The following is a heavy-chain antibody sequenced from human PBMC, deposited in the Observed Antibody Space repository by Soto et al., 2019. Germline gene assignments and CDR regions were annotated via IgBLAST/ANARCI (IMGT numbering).Heavy chain of an antibody. Sequence: QVQLVESGGGVVQPGRSLRLSCAASGFTFSSYAMHWVRQAPGKGLEWVAVISYDGSNKYYADSVKGRFTISRDNSKNTLYLQMNSLRAEDTAVYYCARDQGPPGVGPLPFDYWGQGTLVTVSS. V-gene: IGHV3-30-3*01. CDR1: GFTFSSYA. J-gene: IGHJ4*02. CDR3: ARDQGPPGVGPLPFDY. CDR2: ISYDGSNK. D-gene: IGHD1-26*01.